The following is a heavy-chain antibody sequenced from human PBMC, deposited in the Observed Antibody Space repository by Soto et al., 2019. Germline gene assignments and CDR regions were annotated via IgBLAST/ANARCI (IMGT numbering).Heavy chain of an antibody. J-gene: IGHJ5*02. CDR2: IWYDGSNK. CDR1: GFTFSSYA. V-gene: IGHV3-33*08. Sequence: GGSLRLSCAASGFTFSSYAMSWVRQAPGKGLEWVSVIWYDGSNKYYADSVKGRFTISRDNSKNTLYLQMNSLRAEDTAVYYCAPSRTGGLVWFDPWGQGTLVTVSS. CDR3: APSRTGGLVWFDP. D-gene: IGHD2-2*01.